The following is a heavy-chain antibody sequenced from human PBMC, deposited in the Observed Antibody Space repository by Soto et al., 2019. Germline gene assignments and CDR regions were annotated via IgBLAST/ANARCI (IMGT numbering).Heavy chain of an antibody. J-gene: IGHJ4*02. D-gene: IGHD2-15*01. Sequence: VQLLESGGGLIQPGGSLRLSCAASGFTFSYGIHWLRQAPGKGLEWVAYISYDSSNKFSGDSVKGRFTISRDNSKNTQFLQMNSLRAEDTAVYYCAKLVIGYCSGNTCDDYCGQGTLVAGS. CDR1: GFTFSYG. CDR3: AKLVIGYCSGNTCDDY. V-gene: IGHV3-30*18. CDR2: ISYDSSNK.